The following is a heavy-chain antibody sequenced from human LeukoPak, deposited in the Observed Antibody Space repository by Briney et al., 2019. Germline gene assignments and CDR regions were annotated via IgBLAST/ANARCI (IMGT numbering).Heavy chain of an antibody. CDR2: IRSKANSYAT. J-gene: IGHJ4*02. D-gene: IGHD3-22*01. Sequence: QTGGSLRLSCAASGFTFSGSAMHWVRQASGKGLEWVGRIRSKANSYATAYAASVKGRFTISRDDSKNTAYLQMNSLKTEDTAVYYCARDLTSSGYPYWGQGTLVTVSS. CDR1: GFTFSGSA. CDR3: ARDLTSSGYPY. V-gene: IGHV3-73*01.